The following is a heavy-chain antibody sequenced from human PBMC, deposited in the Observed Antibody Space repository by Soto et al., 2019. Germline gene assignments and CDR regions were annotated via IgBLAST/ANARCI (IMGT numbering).Heavy chain of an antibody. V-gene: IGHV3-74*01. J-gene: IGHJ4*02. CDR2: INSDGSST. Sequence: GGSLRLACAASGFTFSSYWMHWVRQAPGKGLVWVSRINSDGSSTSYADSVKGRFTISRDNAKNTLYLQMNSLRAEDTAVYYCARGYYYDSSGCPGLWGQGTLVTVSS. D-gene: IGHD3-22*01. CDR1: GFTFSSYW. CDR3: ARGYYYDSSGCPGL.